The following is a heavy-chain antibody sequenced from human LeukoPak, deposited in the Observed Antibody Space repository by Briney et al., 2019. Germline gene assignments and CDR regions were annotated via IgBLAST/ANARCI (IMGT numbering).Heavy chain of an antibody. D-gene: IGHD6-13*01. CDR1: GGSFSGYY. Sequence: PSETLSLTCAVYGGSFSGYYWSWIRQPPGKGLEWIGKINHSGSTNYNPSLKGRVTISVDTSKNQFSLKLSSVTAADTAVYYCARAPGIAAAGWFDPWGQGTLVTVSS. J-gene: IGHJ5*02. CDR2: INHSGST. CDR3: ARAPGIAAAGWFDP. V-gene: IGHV4-34*01.